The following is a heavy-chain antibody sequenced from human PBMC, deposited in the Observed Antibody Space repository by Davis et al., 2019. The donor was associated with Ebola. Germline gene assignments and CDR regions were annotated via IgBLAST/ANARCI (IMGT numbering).Heavy chain of an antibody. CDR2: INAGNGNT. D-gene: IGHD2-2*01. J-gene: IGHJ6*04. Sequence: ASVKVSCKASGYTFTSYAMHWVRQAPGQRLEWMGWINAGNGNTKYSQKFQGRVTITRDTSANTAYMELSSLRSEDTAVYYCARDGADCSSTSCHLYYYYGMDVWGKGTTVTVSS. CDR3: ARDGADCSSTSCHLYYYYGMDV. CDR1: GYTFTSYA. V-gene: IGHV1-3*01.